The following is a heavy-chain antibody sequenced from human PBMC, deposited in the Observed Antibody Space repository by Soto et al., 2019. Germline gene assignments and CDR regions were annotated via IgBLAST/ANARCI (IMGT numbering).Heavy chain of an antibody. V-gene: IGHV3-7*03. D-gene: IGHD6-13*01. CDR1: GFTFSSYW. CDR2: IKQGGSEK. CDR3: ARDRGYSSKSHSYFYGMDV. Sequence: GGSLRLSCAASGFTFSSYWMNWVRQAPGKGLEWVANIKQGGSEKYYVDSVKGRFTISRDNAKNSLFLQMNSLRAEDTAVYYCARDRGYSSKSHSYFYGMDVWGQGTTVTVSS. J-gene: IGHJ6*02.